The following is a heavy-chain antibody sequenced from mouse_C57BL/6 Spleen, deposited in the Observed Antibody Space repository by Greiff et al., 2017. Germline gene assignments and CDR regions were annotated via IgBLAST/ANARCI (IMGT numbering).Heavy chain of an antibody. CDR3: ARSGYYDYEGYFDY. CDR2: IYPRSGNT. J-gene: IGHJ2*01. CDR1: GYTFTSYG. D-gene: IGHD2-4*01. Sequence: VKLMESGAELARPGASVKLSCKASGYTFTSYGISWVKQRTGQGLEWIGEIYPRSGNTYYNEKFKGKATLTADKSSSTAYMELRSLTSEDSAVYFCARSGYYDYEGYFDYWGQGTTLTVSS. V-gene: IGHV1-81*01.